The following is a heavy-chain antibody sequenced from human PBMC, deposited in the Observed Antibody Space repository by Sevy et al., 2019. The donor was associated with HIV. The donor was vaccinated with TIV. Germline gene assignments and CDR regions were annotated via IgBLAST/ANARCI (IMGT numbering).Heavy chain of an antibody. D-gene: IGHD6-25*01. V-gene: IGHV4-61*02. J-gene: IGHJ3*02. CDR3: ARDEASGSFDI. Sequence: SQNVSLTCTVSGGSISSGSSYWSWIRQPAGKGPEWIGRIYPSGRTNYNPSLESRVTISIDTSKNQFSLKVSSVTAADTAVYFCARDEASGSFDIWGQGTKVTVSS. CDR2: IYPSGRT. CDR1: GGSISSGSSY.